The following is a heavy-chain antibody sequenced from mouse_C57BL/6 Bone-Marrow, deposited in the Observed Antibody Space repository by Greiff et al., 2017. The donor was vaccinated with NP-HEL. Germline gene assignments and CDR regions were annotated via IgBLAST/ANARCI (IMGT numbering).Heavy chain of an antibody. CDR1: GFSLTSYG. CDR2: LWSGGST. CDR3: ARNLSEFAY. V-gene: IGHV2-2*01. J-gene: IGHJ3*01. Sequence: VQLQQSGPGLVQPSQSLSITCTVPGFSLTSYGVHWVRQSPGKGLKWLGVLWSGGSTAYNAAFISRLSISKDNSKSQVFFKMNSLQADDTAIYYCARNLSEFAYWGQGTLVTVSA.